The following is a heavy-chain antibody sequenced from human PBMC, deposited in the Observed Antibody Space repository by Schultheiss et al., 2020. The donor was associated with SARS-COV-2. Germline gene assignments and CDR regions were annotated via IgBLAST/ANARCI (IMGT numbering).Heavy chain of an antibody. D-gene: IGHD2-15*01. CDR3: AKASKHLDIIYYYYYMDV. CDR2: ISYDGSNK. Sequence: GGSLRLSCAASGFTFSSYDMHWVRQAPGKGLEWVAVISYDGSNKYYADSVKGRFTISRDNSKNTLYLQMNSLRAEDTAVYYCAKASKHLDIIYYYYYMDVWGKGTTVTVSS. CDR1: GFTFSSYD. J-gene: IGHJ6*03. V-gene: IGHV3-30*18.